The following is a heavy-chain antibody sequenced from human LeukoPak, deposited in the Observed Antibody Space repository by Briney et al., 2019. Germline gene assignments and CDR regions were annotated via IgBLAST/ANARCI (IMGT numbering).Heavy chain of an antibody. D-gene: IGHD2-15*01. Sequence: PSETLSLTCTVSGGSLSSSSYYWSWIRQPPGTGLEWIGYIYYSGSTNYNPSLKSRVTISVDTSKNQFSLKLSSVTAADTAVYYCARGWWVAATLYYFDYWGQGTLVTVSS. V-gene: IGHV4-61*01. J-gene: IGHJ4*02. CDR2: IYYSGST. CDR1: GGSLSSSSYY. CDR3: ARGWWVAATLYYFDY.